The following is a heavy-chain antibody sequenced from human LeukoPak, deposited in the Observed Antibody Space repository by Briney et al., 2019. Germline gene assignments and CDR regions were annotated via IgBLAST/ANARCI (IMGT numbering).Heavy chain of an antibody. J-gene: IGHJ4*02. CDR2: IHYDGSIT. CDR3: AKHLFHGLGTRFVDS. D-gene: IGHD3-10*01. V-gene: IGHV3-30*02. CDR1: GFTYIGYG. Sequence: GGSMRLSCAASGFTYIGYGMHWVRQAPGKGLEWVTFIHYDGSITYYADSVKGRFTISIDNSKNTLFLQMNSLRAQDTAVYYCAKHLFHGLGTRFVDSWGQGTLVTVSS.